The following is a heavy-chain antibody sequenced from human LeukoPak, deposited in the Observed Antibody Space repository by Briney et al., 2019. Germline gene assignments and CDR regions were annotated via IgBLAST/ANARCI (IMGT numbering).Heavy chain of an antibody. Sequence: SETLSLTCAVYGGSFSGYYWGWIRQPPGKGLEWIGEINHSGSTNYNPSLKSRVTISVDTSKNQFSLKLSSVTAADTAVYYCARVLSSSSKVFDYWGQGTLVTVSS. CDR1: GGSFSGYY. D-gene: IGHD6-6*01. J-gene: IGHJ4*02. CDR3: ARVLSSSSKVFDY. CDR2: INHSGST. V-gene: IGHV4-34*01.